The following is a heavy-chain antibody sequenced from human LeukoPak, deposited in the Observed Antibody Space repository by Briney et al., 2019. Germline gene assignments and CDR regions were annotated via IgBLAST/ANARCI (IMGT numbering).Heavy chain of an antibody. CDR1: GFTVSSNY. Sequence: QPGGSLRLSCAASGFTVSSNYMTWVRQAPGKGLEWVSVTYSGGTTYYADSVKGRFTISRDNSKNTLYLQMNSLRAEDTAVYYCVAPYGDYVSGYDYWGQGTLVTVSS. J-gene: IGHJ4*02. V-gene: IGHV3-53*01. CDR2: TYSGGTT. CDR3: VAPYGDYVSGYDY. D-gene: IGHD4-17*01.